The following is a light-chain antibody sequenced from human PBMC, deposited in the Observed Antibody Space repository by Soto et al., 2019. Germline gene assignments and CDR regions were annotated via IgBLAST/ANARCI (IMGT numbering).Light chain of an antibody. Sequence: QSALTQPRSVSGSPGQSVTFSCTGTSSDVGGYDYVSWYQQHPGKAPKLMIYDVSKRPSGVPDRFSGSKSGSTASLTISGLQAEDEADYYCCSFAGTSYVFGAGTKSPS. V-gene: IGLV2-11*01. J-gene: IGLJ1*01. CDR2: DVS. CDR3: CSFAGTSYV. CDR1: SSDVGGYDY.